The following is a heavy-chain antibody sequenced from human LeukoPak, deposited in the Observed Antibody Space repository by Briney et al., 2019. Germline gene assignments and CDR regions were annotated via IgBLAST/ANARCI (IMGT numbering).Heavy chain of an antibody. D-gene: IGHD5-18*01. CDR1: GFTFSNYG. CDR3: AKERAQYTYGPYYFDY. J-gene: IGHJ4*02. CDR2: IRYDGSNK. V-gene: IGHV3-30*02. Sequence: GESLKISCAASGFTFSNYGMHWVRQAPGKGLEWVAFIRYDGSNKYYVDSMKGRFTISRDNSKSTLYLQMNSLSAEDTAVYYCAKERAQYTYGPYYFDYWGQGTLVTVSS.